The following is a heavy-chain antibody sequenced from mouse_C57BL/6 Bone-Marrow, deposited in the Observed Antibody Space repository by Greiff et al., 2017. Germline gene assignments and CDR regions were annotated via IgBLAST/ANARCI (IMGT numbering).Heavy chain of an antibody. V-gene: IGHV1-81*01. CDR3: ASWGGGDYAMDY. Sequence: QVQLKQSGAELARPGASVKLSCKASGYTFTSYGISWVKQRTGQGLEWIGEIYPRSGNTYYNEKFKGKATLTADKSSSTAYMELRSLTSDDSAVYFCASWGGGDYAMDYWGQGTSVTVSS. D-gene: IGHD1-1*02. CDR2: IYPRSGNT. J-gene: IGHJ4*01. CDR1: GYTFTSYG.